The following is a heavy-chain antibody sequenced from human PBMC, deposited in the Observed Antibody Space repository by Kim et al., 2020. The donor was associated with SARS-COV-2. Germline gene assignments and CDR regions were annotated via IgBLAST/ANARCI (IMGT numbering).Heavy chain of an antibody. CDR3: ARRASVFGVVGHFDS. CDR1: GYNFVSYA. J-gene: IGHJ5*01. V-gene: IGHV1-3*04. CDR2: INTGNGQT. D-gene: IGHD3-3*01. Sequence: ASVKVSCKTSGYNFVSYAIHWVRQAPGQRPEWMGWINTGNGQTKYSGNFQGRVSITRDISASTVYMDLSSLTSEDMGVYYCARRASVFGVVGHFDSWGREPWSLSPQ.